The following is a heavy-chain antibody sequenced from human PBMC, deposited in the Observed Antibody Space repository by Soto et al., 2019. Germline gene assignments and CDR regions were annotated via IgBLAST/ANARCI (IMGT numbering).Heavy chain of an antibody. CDR2: ISYDGSNK. Sequence: QVQLVESGGGVVQPGRSLRLSCAASGFTFSSYGMHWVRQAPCKGLEWVAVISYDGSNKYYADSVKGRFTISRDNSKNTLYLQMNSLRAEDTAVYYCAPQSPFVYDSSGSIPNPMGYWGQGTLVTVSS. CDR3: APQSPFVYDSSGSIPNPMGY. J-gene: IGHJ4*02. CDR1: GFTFSSYG. D-gene: IGHD3-22*01. V-gene: IGHV3-30*03.